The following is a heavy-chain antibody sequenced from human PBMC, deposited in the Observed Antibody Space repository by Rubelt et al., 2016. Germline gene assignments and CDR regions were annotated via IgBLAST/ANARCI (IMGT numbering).Heavy chain of an antibody. CDR3: ARGRMPDGWYPYCFDY. V-gene: IGHV4-34*01. CDR2: INHSGYT. J-gene: IGHJ4*02. Sequence: QVQLHQWGAGLLKPSETLSLTCAVYDGSFSGYYWNWIRQPPGEGLEWIGDINHSGYTNYNPSLGSRVTISVDTSKNQFSLPLTPVTAADTAVYYWARGRMPDGWYPYCFDYWGQGILVTVSS. CDR1: DGSFSGYY. D-gene: IGHD6-19*01.